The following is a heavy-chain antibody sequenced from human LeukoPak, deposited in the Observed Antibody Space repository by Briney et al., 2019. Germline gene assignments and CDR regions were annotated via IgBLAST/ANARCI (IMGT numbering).Heavy chain of an antibody. CDR2: ISGSGGIT. J-gene: IGHJ6*02. Sequence: AGGSLRLSCAASGFTFSSYAMNCVRQAPGKGLEWVSGISGSGGITYYGDSVKGRFTISRDNFKNTLYLQMNSLRAEDTALYYCAIDEQQLMFRYYGMDVWGQGTTVTVSS. CDR3: AIDEQQLMFRYYGMDV. D-gene: IGHD6-13*01. V-gene: IGHV3-23*01. CDR1: GFTFSSYA.